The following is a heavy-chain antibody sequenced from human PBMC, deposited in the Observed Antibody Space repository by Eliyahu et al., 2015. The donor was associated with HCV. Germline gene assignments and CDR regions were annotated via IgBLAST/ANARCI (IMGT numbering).Heavy chain of an antibody. D-gene: IGHD2-15*01. Sequence: QVQLVESGGGLVKPGGSLRLSXXASGFXFXYHYXTWIRQAPGKGLEWVSYISSSASTIYYADSVKGRFTISRDNAKNSLYLQMNSLRAEDTAVYYCARGDCSGGSCYPDDWLDPWGQGTLVTVSS. CDR2: ISSSASTI. CDR3: ARGDCSGGSCYPDDWLDP. CDR1: GFXFXYHY. V-gene: IGHV3-11*01. J-gene: IGHJ5*02.